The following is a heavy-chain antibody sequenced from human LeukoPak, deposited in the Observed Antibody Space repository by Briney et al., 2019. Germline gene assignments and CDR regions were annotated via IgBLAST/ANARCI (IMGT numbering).Heavy chain of an antibody. CDR2: IKQDGSEK. V-gene: IGHV3-7*01. J-gene: IGHJ4*02. Sequence: GGSLRLSCAASGFTFSSYWMSWVRQAPGNGLEWVANIKQDGSEKYYVDSVKGRFTISRDNAKNSLYLQMNSLRAEDTAVYYCARGLLARYFDWRYSNPGFDYWGQGTLVTVSS. CDR3: ARGLLARYFDWRYSNPGFDY. D-gene: IGHD3-9*01. CDR1: GFTFSSYW.